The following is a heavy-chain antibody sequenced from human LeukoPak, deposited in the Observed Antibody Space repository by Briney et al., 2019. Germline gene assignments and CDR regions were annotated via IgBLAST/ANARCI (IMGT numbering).Heavy chain of an antibody. CDR3: ARDRWSSTSYNDY. CDR1: GFTFSSYG. D-gene: IGHD2-2*01. Sequence: SGGSLRLSCAASGFTFSSYGMHWVRQAPGKGLEWVAFIRYDGSNKYYADSVKGRFTISRDNSNNTLYLQMNSLRAEDTAVYYCARDRWSSTSYNDYWGQGTLVTVSS. CDR2: IRYDGSNK. J-gene: IGHJ4*02. V-gene: IGHV3-30*02.